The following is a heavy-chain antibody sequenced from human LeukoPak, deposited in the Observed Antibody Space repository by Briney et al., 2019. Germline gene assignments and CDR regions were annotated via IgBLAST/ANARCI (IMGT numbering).Heavy chain of an antibody. CDR2: INHSGST. V-gene: IGHV4-34*01. CDR3: ARGQGRYFDWLYTPDGLFDY. J-gene: IGHJ4*02. D-gene: IGHD3-9*01. CDR1: GGSFSGYY. Sequence: SETLSHTCAVYGGSFSGYYWSWIRQPPGKGLEWIGEINHSGSTNYNPSLKSRVTISVDTSKNQFSLKLSSVTAADTAVYYCARGQGRYFDWLYTPDGLFDYWGQGTLVTVSS.